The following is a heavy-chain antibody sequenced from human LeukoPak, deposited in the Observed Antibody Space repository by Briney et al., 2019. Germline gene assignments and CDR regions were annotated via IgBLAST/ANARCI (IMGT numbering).Heavy chain of an antibody. V-gene: IGHV1-46*01. CDR2: INPSGGST. CDR3: ARYNCGGDCYLYYYYMDV. J-gene: IGHJ6*03. D-gene: IGHD2-21*01. CDR1: GYTFTSYY. Sequence: ASVKVSCKASGYTFTSYYMHWVRQAPGQGLEWMGIINPSGGSTSYAQKFQGRVTMTRDTSINTAYMELSRLRSDDTAVYYCARYNCGGDCYLYYYYMDVWGKGTTVTVSS.